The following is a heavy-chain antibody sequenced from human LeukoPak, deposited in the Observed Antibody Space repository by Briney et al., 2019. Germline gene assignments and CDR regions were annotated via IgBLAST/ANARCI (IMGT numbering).Heavy chain of an antibody. D-gene: IGHD6-19*01. CDR2: IYYSGST. V-gene: IGHV4-59*01. CDR1: GGSISSYY. Sequence: SETLSLTCTVSGGSISSYYWSWIRQPPGKGLAWIGYIYYSGSTNYNPSLKSRVTISVDTSKNQFSLKLSSVTAADTAVYYCARLQPVYSSGWFSFDYWGQGTLVTVSS. J-gene: IGHJ4*02. CDR3: ARLQPVYSSGWFSFDY.